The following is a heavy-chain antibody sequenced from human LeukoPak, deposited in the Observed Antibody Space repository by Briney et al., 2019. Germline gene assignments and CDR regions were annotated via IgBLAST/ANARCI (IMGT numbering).Heavy chain of an antibody. Sequence: PGGSLRLSCVASGFIFNSYWMSWVRQAPGKGLEWVANIKQDGSESYYVDSMKGRFTISRDNAKNSLYLQMNSLSVEDTAVYYCARDYYDNSGYYYIPGYWGQGTLVTVSS. D-gene: IGHD3-22*01. CDR2: IKQDGSES. V-gene: IGHV3-7*03. CDR1: GFIFNSYW. J-gene: IGHJ4*02. CDR3: ARDYYDNSGYYYIPGY.